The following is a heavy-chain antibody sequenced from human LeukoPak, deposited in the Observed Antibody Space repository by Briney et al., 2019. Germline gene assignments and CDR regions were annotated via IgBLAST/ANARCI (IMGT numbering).Heavy chain of an antibody. CDR1: GGSISSGGYS. D-gene: IGHD3-16*01. CDR2: IYYSGST. J-gene: IGHJ4*02. Sequence: PSQTLSLTCAVSGGSISSGGYSWSWIRQPPGKGLEWIAYIYYSGSTYYNPSLKSRVTISVDTSKNQFSLKPSSVTAADTAVYYCARERDGGFDYWGQGTLVTVSS. V-gene: IGHV4-30-4*07. CDR3: ARERDGGFDY.